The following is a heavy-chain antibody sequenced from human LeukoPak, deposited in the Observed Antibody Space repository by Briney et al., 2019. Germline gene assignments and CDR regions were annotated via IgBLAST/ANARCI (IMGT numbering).Heavy chain of an antibody. CDR3: ASPYYYAAGSFDV. CDR2: IYSGGGT. V-gene: IGHV3-53*01. D-gene: IGHD3-10*01. CDR1: GFTFSSRDW. J-gene: IGHJ4*02. Sequence: GGSLRLSCVASGFTFSSRDWMTWVRQAPGKGLEWVSVIYSGGGTNYADSVKGRFTISRDNSKNTLYLQMNSLRAEDTAMYYCASPYYYAAGSFDVWGQGTLVTVSS.